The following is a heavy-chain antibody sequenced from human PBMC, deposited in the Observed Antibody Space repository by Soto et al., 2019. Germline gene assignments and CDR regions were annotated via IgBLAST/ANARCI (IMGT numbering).Heavy chain of an antibody. CDR2: IYYSGST. CDR1: VGSISSYY. J-gene: IGHJ4*02. CDR3: ARGRGYSGYDWPY. D-gene: IGHD5-12*01. Sequence: PSETLSLTCTVSVGSISSYYWSWIRQPPGKGLEWIGYIYYSGSTNYNPSLKSRVTISVDTSKNQFSLKLSSVTAADTAVYYCARGRGYSGYDWPYWGQGTLVTVSS. V-gene: IGHV4-59*01.